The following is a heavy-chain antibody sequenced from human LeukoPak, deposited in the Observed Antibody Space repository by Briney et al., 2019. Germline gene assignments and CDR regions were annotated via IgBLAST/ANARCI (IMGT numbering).Heavy chain of an antibody. Sequence: GASVKVSCKASGYTFTSYYIHWVRQAPGLGLQWMGMIKPSGGNIRYEQNFQGRVTMTRDTSTSTVYMELSSLTSEDTAVYYCARDFYSSSSTGVPNSFDPWGQGTLVTVSS. CDR2: IKPSGGNI. J-gene: IGHJ5*02. CDR3: ARDFYSSSSTGVPNSFDP. D-gene: IGHD6-6*01. CDR1: GYTFTSYY. V-gene: IGHV1-46*01.